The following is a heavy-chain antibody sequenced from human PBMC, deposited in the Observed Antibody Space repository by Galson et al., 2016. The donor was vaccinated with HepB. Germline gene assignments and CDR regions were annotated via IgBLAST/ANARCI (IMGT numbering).Heavy chain of an antibody. D-gene: IGHD2-21*02. CDR3: AKDPIQCGGDCTRASYYFDY. V-gene: IGHV3-23*01. CDR2: ISGPGRNT. Sequence: SLRLSCAASKFTLRNYAMSWVRQAPGKGLEWVSSISGPGRNTYYADSVKGRFTISRDNSKNTLYLQMNSLRAEDTAVYYCAKDPIQCGGDCTRASYYFDYWGQGLLVTVSS. CDR1: KFTLRNYA. J-gene: IGHJ4*02.